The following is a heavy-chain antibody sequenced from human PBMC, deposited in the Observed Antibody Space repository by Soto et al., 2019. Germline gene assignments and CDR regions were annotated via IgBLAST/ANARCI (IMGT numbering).Heavy chain of an antibody. D-gene: IGHD3-9*01. Sequence: QVQLVQSGAEVKKPGASVKVSCKASGYTFTSYGISWVRQAPGQGLEWMGCISAYNGNTNYAQKFQDRVTMTTDTSTSTAYMELRSLRSDDTAVYYCARAAYEILTGYYRRWGQGTLVTVSS. CDR3: ARAAYEILTGYYRR. J-gene: IGHJ4*02. V-gene: IGHV1-18*01. CDR2: ISAYNGNT. CDR1: GYTFTSYG.